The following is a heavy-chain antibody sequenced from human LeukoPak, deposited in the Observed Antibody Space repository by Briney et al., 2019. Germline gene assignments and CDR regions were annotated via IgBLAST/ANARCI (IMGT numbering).Heavy chain of an antibody. Sequence: PSETLSLTCTVSGGSINGYYWSWIRQPPGKGLEWIAWIYYSGSTNCNPSLKSRVTISVDTSKNQFSLKLTSVTAADTAVYYCARVDSSDAGNFDYWGQGTLVTVSS. D-gene: IGHD2-15*01. CDR1: GGSINGYY. V-gene: IGHV4-59*08. J-gene: IGHJ4*02. CDR3: ARVDSSDAGNFDY. CDR2: IYYSGST.